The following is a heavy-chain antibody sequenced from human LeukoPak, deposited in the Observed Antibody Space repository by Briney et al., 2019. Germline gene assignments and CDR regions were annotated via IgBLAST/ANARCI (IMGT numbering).Heavy chain of an antibody. Sequence: SQTLSLTCTVSGGSISSGSYYWSWIRQPAGKGLEWIGRIYTSGSTNYNPSLKSRVTISVDTSKNQFSLKLSSVTAADTAVYYCARESGCSYGFWFDYWGQGTLVTVSS. CDR1: GGSISSGSYY. V-gene: IGHV4-61*02. CDR2: IYTSGST. D-gene: IGHD5-18*01. J-gene: IGHJ4*02. CDR3: ARESGCSYGFWFDY.